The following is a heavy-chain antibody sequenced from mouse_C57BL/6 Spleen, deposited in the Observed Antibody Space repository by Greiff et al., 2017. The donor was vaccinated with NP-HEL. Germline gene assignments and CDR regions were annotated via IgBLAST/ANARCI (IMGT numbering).Heavy chain of an antibody. Sequence: VQLQQPGAELVRPGSSVKLSCKASGYTFTSYWMHWVKQRPIQGLEWIGNIDPSDSETHYNQKFKDKATLTVDKSSSTAYMQLSSLTSEDSAVYYCAREAGNYRFAYWGQGTLDTVSA. J-gene: IGHJ3*01. V-gene: IGHV1-52*01. D-gene: IGHD2-1*01. CDR2: IDPSDSET. CDR1: GYTFTSYW. CDR3: AREAGNYRFAY.